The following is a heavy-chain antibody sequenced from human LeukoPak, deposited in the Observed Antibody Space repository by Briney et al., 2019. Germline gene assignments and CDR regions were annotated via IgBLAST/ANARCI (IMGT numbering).Heavy chain of an antibody. CDR2: INHSGST. Sequence: PSETLSLTCAVYGGSFSGYYWTWIRQPPGRGLEWIGEINHSGSTTYNPSLKSRVTISVDTSKNQFSLKLSSVTAADTAVYYCAWFSLGYDAFDIWGQGTMVTVSS. J-gene: IGHJ3*02. CDR3: AWFSLGYDAFDI. D-gene: IGHD3-10*01. CDR1: GGSFSGYY. V-gene: IGHV4-34*01.